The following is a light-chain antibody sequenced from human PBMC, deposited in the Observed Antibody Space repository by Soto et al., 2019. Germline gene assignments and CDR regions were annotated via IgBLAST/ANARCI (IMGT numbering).Light chain of an antibody. V-gene: IGKV3-20*01. CDR2: GAS. CDR1: QSVFSRY. CDR3: QQYGGSVLYT. Sequence: EVVLTQSPGTLSLSPGERATLSCRASQSVFSRYFAWYQQRPGQAPRLLIYGASSRATGIPDRFSGSGSGTDFTLTISRLEPDDSAVYYCQQYGGSVLYTFGQGTKLEI. J-gene: IGKJ2*01.